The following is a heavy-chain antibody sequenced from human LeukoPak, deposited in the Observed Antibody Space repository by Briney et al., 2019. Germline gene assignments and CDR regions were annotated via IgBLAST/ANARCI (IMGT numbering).Heavy chain of an antibody. D-gene: IGHD1-26*01. J-gene: IGHJ5*02. CDR2: IYHSGST. CDR1: GGSISSSNW. Sequence: SETLSLTCAVSGGSISSSNWWSWVRQPPGKGLEWIGEIYHSGSTNYNPSLKSRVTISVDKSKNQFSLKLSSVTAADTAVYYCAREAILVGATPGWFDPWGQGTLVTVSS. V-gene: IGHV4-4*02. CDR3: AREAILVGATPGWFDP.